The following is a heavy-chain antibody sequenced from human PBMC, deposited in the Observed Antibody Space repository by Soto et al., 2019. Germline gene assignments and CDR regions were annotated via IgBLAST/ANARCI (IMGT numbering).Heavy chain of an antibody. CDR3: ARTAPMDAGDKYYYDF. CDR1: GGTFSTFG. Sequence: SVKVSCKASGGTFSTFGISWVRQAPGQGLEWMGGIIPFFGTAKYSQKFEDRVTITADESTNTVYMDLRSLTSEDTAIYYCARTAPMDAGDKYYYDFWGQGALVTVSS. CDR2: IIPFFGTA. D-gene: IGHD3-16*01. J-gene: IGHJ4*02. V-gene: IGHV1-69*13.